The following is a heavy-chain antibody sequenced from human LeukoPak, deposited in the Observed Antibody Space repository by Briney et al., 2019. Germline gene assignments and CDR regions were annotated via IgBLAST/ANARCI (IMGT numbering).Heavy chain of an antibody. CDR2: IWYDGSND. CDR3: ARKNTQEAFDI. J-gene: IGHJ3*02. Sequence: PGGSLRLSCAASGFTFSSYGMHWVRQAPGKGLEWVAVIWYDGSNDYYANSVKGRFTISRDNSKNTLYLQMNSLRAEDTAVYFCARKNTQEAFDIWGQGTMVTVSS. V-gene: IGHV3-33*01. D-gene: IGHD2-15*01. CDR1: GFTFSSYG.